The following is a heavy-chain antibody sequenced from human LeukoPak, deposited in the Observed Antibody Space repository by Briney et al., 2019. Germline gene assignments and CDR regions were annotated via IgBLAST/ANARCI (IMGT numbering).Heavy chain of an antibody. CDR2: IYYSGST. V-gene: IGHV4-30-4*08. D-gene: IGHD2-2*01. CDR3: ARVRYCSSTSCYLLDY. Sequence: PSQTLSLTCTVSGGSISSGDNYWSWIRQPPGKGLEWIGYIYYSGSTYYNPSLKSRVTISVDTSKNQFSLKLSSVTAADTAVYYCARVRYCSSTSCYLLDYWGQGTLVTVSS. J-gene: IGHJ4*02. CDR1: GGSISSGDNY.